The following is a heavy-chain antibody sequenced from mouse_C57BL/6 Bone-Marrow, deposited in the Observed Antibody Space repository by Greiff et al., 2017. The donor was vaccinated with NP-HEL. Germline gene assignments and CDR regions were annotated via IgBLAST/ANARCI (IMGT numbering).Heavy chain of an antibody. CDR2: SRNKANDYTT. CDR3: ARDALNPYYAMDY. Sequence: EVQVVESGGGLVQSGRSLRLSCATSGFTFSDFYMEWVRQAPGKGLEWIAASRNKANDYTTEYSASVKGRFIVSRDTSQSILYLQMNALRAEDTAIYYCARDALNPYYAMDYWGQGTSVTVSS. V-gene: IGHV7-1*01. J-gene: IGHJ4*01. CDR1: GFTFSDFY.